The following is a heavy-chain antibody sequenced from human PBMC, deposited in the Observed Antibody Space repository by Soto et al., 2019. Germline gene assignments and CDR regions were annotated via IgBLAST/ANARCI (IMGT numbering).Heavy chain of an antibody. Sequence: ASVKFSCKASGYTFTSYGISWVRQAPGQGLEWMGWISAYNGNTNYAQKLQGRVTMTTDTSTSTAYMELRSLRSDDTAVYYCAKLTYYYGSGSYYKSGFDYWGQGTLVTVSS. D-gene: IGHD3-10*01. V-gene: IGHV1-18*01. CDR3: AKLTYYYGSGSYYKSGFDY. CDR2: ISAYNGNT. J-gene: IGHJ4*02. CDR1: GYTFTSYG.